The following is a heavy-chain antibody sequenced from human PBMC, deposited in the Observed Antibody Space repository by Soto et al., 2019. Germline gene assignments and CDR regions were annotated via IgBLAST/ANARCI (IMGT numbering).Heavy chain of an antibody. D-gene: IGHD3-16*01. CDR1: GFVFRSYA. V-gene: IGHV3-30-3*01. Sequence: QVQLVESGGGVVQPGRSLRLSCVVSGFVFRSYAMHWVRQAPGKGLEWVAVISYVGNNQYYADSVRGRFTISRDNSKNTLYLQMNRLRAEDTAVYYCASPAWGSYGQPLDYWGQGTLVTVSS. CDR2: ISYVGNNQ. J-gene: IGHJ4*02. CDR3: ASPAWGSYGQPLDY.